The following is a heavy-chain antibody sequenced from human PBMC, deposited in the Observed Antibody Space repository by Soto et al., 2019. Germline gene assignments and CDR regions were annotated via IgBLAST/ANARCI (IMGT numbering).Heavy chain of an antibody. CDR1: GYTFFTYD. D-gene: IGHD5-12*01. V-gene: IGHV1-18*01. J-gene: IGHJ5*02. CDR3: SSHQGPTTSENWFDP. CDR2: ISTYSGDT. Sequence: QVHLVQSGVEVKTPGASVKVSCQASGYTFFTYDISWVRQAPGQGLEWMGWISTYSGDTKYAQKFQGRVTMPTDTSTTTAYLALRSLRSDDTAVYYCSSHQGPTTSENWFDPWGQGTLVTVSS.